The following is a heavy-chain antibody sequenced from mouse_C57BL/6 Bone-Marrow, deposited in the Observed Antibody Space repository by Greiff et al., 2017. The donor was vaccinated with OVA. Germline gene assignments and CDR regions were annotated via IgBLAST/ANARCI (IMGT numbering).Heavy chain of an antibody. J-gene: IGHJ3*01. V-gene: IGHV1-4*01. CDR1: GYTFTSYT. Sequence: VQLQESGAELARPGASVKMSCKASGYTFTSYTMHWVKQRPGQGLEWIGYINPSSGYTKYNQKFKDKATLTADKSSSTAYMQLSSLTSEDSAVYYCARHYSNYWFAYWGQGTLVTVSA. D-gene: IGHD2-5*01. CDR3: ARHYSNYWFAY. CDR2: INPSSGYT.